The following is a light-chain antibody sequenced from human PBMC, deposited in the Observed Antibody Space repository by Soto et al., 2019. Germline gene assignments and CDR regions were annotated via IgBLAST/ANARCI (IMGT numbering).Light chain of an antibody. CDR2: SNN. CDR1: TSNIGSNY. J-gene: IGLJ7*01. V-gene: IGLV1-47*02. CDR3: AAWDDSLSAV. Sequence: QSVLTQPPSASGTPGQSVTISCSGSTSNIGSNYVSWYQQLPGTAPKLLIYSNNQRPSGVPDRFSGSKSGTPASLAISGLRSEDEADYYCAAWDDSLSAVFGGGTQLTVL.